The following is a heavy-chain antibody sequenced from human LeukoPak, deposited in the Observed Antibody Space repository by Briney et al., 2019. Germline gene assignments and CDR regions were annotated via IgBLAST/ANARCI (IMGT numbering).Heavy chain of an antibody. Sequence: PSETLSLTCTVSGGSISSYYRSWIRQPPGKGLEWIGYIYYSGSTNYNPSLKSRVTISVDTSKNQLSLKLSSVTAADTAVYYCARRSITTAGGAFDIWGQGTMVTVSS. D-gene: IGHD3-10*01. CDR1: GGSISSYY. CDR2: IYYSGST. V-gene: IGHV4-59*08. CDR3: ARRSITTAGGAFDI. J-gene: IGHJ3*02.